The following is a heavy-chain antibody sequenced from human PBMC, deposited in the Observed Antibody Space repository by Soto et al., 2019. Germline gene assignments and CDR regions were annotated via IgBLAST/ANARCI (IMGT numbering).Heavy chain of an antibody. V-gene: IGHV3-66*04. D-gene: IGHD5-18*01. CDR2: IYSGGST. CDR3: ARHGDNYGGGYFDY. Sequence: PAGSLRHSCAASGVTVRSNHMSRVRQAPGKGLEWVSVIYSGGSTYYADSVKGRFTISRDNSKNTLYLQMNSLRAEDTAVYYCARHGDNYGGGYFDYWGQGTLVTVSS. J-gene: IGHJ4*02. CDR1: GVTVRSNH.